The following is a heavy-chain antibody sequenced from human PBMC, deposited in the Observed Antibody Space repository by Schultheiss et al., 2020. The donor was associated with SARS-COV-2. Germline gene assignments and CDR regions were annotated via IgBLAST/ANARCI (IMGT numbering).Heavy chain of an antibody. D-gene: IGHD1-1*01. CDR3: VKEGEEMGTS. J-gene: IGHJ4*02. CDR1: GFTFSTYS. V-gene: IGHV3-21*04. Sequence: GGSLRLSCAASGFTFSTYSMNWVRQAPGKGLEWVSAISSSGTYIYYADSLRGRFTISRDNAKNSLDLQMNSLRVDDTAVYYCVKEGEEMGTSWGQGTLVTVSS. CDR2: ISSSGTYI.